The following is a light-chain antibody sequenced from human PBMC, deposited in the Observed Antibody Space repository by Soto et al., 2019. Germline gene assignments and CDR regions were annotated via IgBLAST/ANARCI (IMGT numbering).Light chain of an antibody. CDR2: GAS. CDR1: QSVSSSY. Sequence: IVLPQSQGTLSLSPGERATLSCRASQSVSSSYLAWYQQKPGQAPRLLIFGASRRATGIPDRFSGSGSGTNFTLTISRLEPEDFAVYYCQQYGKLPRTFGQGTKVDI. CDR3: QQYGKLPRT. J-gene: IGKJ1*01. V-gene: IGKV3-20*01.